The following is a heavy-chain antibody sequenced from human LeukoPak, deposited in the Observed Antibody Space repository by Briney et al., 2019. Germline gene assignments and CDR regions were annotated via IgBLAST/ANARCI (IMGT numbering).Heavy chain of an antibody. D-gene: IGHD6-13*01. CDR3: ARSRIADAFDY. CDR1: GFTFSNCG. J-gene: IGHJ4*02. CDR2: ISNDGSNE. V-gene: IGHV3-30*03. Sequence: GGSLRLSCEASGFTFSNCGMHWVRQAPGKGLEWVAVISNDGSNEYYADSVKGRFTISRDNAKNSLYLQMNSLRAEDTALYYCARSRIADAFDYWGQGTLVTVSS.